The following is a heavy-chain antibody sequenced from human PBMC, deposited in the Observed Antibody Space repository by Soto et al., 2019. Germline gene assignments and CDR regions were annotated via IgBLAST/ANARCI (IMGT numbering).Heavy chain of an antibody. CDR3: AREVANYFDS. CDR1: GGSISSGDYY. D-gene: IGHD5-12*01. Sequence: QVQLQESGPGLVKPSQTLSLTCTVSGGSISSGDYYWSWIRQPPGKGLEWIGYVYYSGRTFYNPSLKSRVTISVDMSKNQFSLKLSSVTDADTAVYFCAREVANYFDSWGQGTLVTVSS. J-gene: IGHJ4*02. CDR2: VYYSGRT. V-gene: IGHV4-30-4*01.